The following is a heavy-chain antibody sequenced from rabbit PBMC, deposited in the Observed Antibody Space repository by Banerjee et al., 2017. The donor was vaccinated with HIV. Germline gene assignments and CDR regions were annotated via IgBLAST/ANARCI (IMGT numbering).Heavy chain of an antibody. CDR3: ARGRWYYGMDL. CDR2: IYTGSGNT. CDR1: GFDLSNYYY. Sequence: QQQLEESGGGLVKPGGTLTLTCKASGFDLSNYYYMCWVRQAPGKGLESIACIYTGSGNTWYASWVNGRFTISRSTSLNTVDLKMTSLTAADTATYFCARGRWYYGMDLWGPGTLVTV. J-gene: IGHJ6*01. V-gene: IGHV1S43*01.